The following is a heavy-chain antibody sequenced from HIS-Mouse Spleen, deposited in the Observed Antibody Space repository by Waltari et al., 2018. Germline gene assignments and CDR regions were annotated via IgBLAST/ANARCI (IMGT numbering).Heavy chain of an antibody. D-gene: IGHD1-26*01. CDR3: ARGSSSGSYWYYYYGMDV. Sequence: QVQLVQSGAEVKKPGASVKVSCTAAGYTCTSYDLTGVRKATGQGLEWMGWMNPNSGNTGYAQKFQGRVTMTRNTSISTAYMELSSLRSEDTAVYYCARGSSSGSYWYYYYGMDVWGQGTTVTVSS. CDR2: MNPNSGNT. CDR1: GYTCTSYD. V-gene: IGHV1-8*01. J-gene: IGHJ6*02.